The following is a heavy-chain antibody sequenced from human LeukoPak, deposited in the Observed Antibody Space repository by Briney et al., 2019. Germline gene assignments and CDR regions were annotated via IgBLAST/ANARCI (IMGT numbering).Heavy chain of an antibody. D-gene: IGHD1-14*01. V-gene: IGHV4-39*02. CDR3: ARDQRASYNQWGIFDS. Sequence: PSETLSLTCTVSGDSISDTTYYWAWIPQSPGKGLEWIGSVYKSGDTYYHPSLKSRVIISVDTSKNQFFLRLNSVTAADTAVFYCARDQRASYNQWGIFDSWGQGTLVTVSS. CDR2: VYKSGDT. CDR1: GDSISDTTYY. J-gene: IGHJ4*02.